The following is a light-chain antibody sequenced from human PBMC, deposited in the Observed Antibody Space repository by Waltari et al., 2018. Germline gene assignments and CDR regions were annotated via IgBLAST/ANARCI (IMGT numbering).Light chain of an antibody. CDR2: DAS. CDR1: QTISSN. Sequence: EIVMTQSPATLSVSPGERATLSCRASQTISSNLAWYQQKRGQAPRLLIYDASARATGIPATFSGSGSVTEFTLTIDSLQSEDFAVYYCQQYDDWPVTFGQGTRLEI. V-gene: IGKV3-15*01. CDR3: QQYDDWPVT. J-gene: IGKJ5*01.